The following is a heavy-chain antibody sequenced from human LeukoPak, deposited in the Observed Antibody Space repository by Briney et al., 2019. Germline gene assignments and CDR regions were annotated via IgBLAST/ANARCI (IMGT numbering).Heavy chain of an antibody. Sequence: GGSLRLSCAASGFTFSSYDMPWVRQATGKGLEWVSAIGTAGDTYYPGSVKGRFTISRENAKNSLYLQMNSLRAGDTAVYYCARGLHGSGSSDFDYWGQGTLVTVSS. CDR1: GFTFSSYD. CDR3: ARGLHGSGSSDFDY. CDR2: IGTAGDT. D-gene: IGHD3-10*01. J-gene: IGHJ4*02. V-gene: IGHV3-13*01.